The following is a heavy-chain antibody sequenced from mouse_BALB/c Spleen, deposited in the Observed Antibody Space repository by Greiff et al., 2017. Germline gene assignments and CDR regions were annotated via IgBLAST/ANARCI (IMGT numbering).Heavy chain of an antibody. D-gene: IGHD2-14*01. CDR3: ARDRFYAMDY. J-gene: IGHJ4*01. CDR2: IDPANGNT. CDR1: GFNIKDTY. Sequence: EVQVVESGAELVKPGASVKLSCTASGFNIKDTYMHWVKQRPEQGLEWIGRIDPANGNTKYDPKFQGKATITADTSSNTAYLQLSSLTSEDTAVYYCARDRFYAMDYWGQGTSVTVSS. V-gene: IGHV14-3*02.